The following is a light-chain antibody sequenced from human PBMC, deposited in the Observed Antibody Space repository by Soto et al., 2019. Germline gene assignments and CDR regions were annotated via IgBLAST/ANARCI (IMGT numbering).Light chain of an antibody. CDR2: DAS. Sequence: DIQMTQSPSSLSASVRDRVTITCQASQDINNFLNWYQQKPGKAPKLLIYDASNLETGVPSRFSGSGSGTDFTSTISSLQPEDIATYYCQQYDNLPLTFGGGTKVEIK. CDR3: QQYDNLPLT. J-gene: IGKJ4*01. V-gene: IGKV1-33*01. CDR1: QDINNF.